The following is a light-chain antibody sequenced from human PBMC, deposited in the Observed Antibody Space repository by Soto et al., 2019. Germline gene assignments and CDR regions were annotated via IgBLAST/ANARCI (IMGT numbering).Light chain of an antibody. CDR2: EVS. CDR1: SSDVGSYNL. J-gene: IGLJ1*01. Sequence: QSVLTQPASVSGSPGQSITISCTGTSSDVGSYNLVSWYQQHPGKAPKLMIYEVSNRPSGVSNRFSGSKSGNTASLTISGLQAEDEADYYCSSYTSSSTAVFGTGTKVTVL. V-gene: IGLV2-14*02. CDR3: SSYTSSSTAV.